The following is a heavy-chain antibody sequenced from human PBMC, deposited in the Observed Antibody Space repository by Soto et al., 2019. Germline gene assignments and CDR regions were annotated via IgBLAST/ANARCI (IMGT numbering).Heavy chain of an antibody. J-gene: IGHJ6*02. D-gene: IGHD2-15*01. CDR3: AREGPDCSGGSCYYPYYYYGMDV. CDR1: GGTFSSYA. V-gene: IGHV1-69*06. CDR2: IIPIFGTA. Sequence: SVKVSCKASGGTFSSYAISWVRQAPGQGLEWMGGIIPIFGTANYAQKFQGRVTITADKSTSTAYMELSSLRSEDTAVYYCAREGPDCSGGSCYYPYYYYGMDVWGQGTTVTVSS.